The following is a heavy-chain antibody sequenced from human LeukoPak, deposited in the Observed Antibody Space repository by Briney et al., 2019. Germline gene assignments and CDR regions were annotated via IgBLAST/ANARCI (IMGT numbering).Heavy chain of an antibody. CDR3: ARDAWALDY. CDR2: SYYSGGT. CDR1: GCSISSGGYY. J-gene: IGHJ4*02. D-gene: IGHD1-1*01. Sequence: SQTLSLTCTVSGCSISSGGYYWSWIRQHPGKGLEWIGYSYYSGGTYYNPSLKSRVTISVDTSKHQFSLKLSSVTAADTAVYYCARDAWALDYWGQGTLVTVSS. V-gene: IGHV4-31*03.